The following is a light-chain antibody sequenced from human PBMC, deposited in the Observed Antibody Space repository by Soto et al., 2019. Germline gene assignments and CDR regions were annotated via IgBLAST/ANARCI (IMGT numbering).Light chain of an antibody. V-gene: IGLV2-23*02. CDR2: EVD. CDR1: TSDVAYYDP. Sequence: QSALTQPASVSGSPGQSITISCAGTTSDVAYYDPVSWYQQHPGRAPKLLIYEVDKRPSGISVRFSGSKSGATASLTISGLLPEDEAVYFCCTYAGHVPKFGGGTKLTVL. J-gene: IGLJ2*01. CDR3: CTYAGHVPK.